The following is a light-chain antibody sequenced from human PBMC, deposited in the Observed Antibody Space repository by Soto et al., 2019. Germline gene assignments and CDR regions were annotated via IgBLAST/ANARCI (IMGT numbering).Light chain of an antibody. J-gene: IGKJ3*01. CDR3: EQLFIYTPK. Sequence: IQLTQSPSSLSASVGDRVTITCRASQGIINDLAWYQPKPGKAPKLLIYGASNLQRGVPSRFGCSGSGTDFTLTVNRMQPEDFATYYCEQLFIYTPKFGPGTKVNI. V-gene: IGKV1-9*01. CDR2: GAS. CDR1: QGIIND.